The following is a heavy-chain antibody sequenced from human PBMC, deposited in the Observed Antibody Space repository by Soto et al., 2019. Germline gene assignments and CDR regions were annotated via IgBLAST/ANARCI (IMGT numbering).Heavy chain of an antibody. Sequence: QVQLVQSGAEVQKPGASVKVSCKASGYTFTSYDINWVRQANGQGLEWMGWINTNSGNTGYAHKFQGRVTMTRNTSISTAYMELSSLRSADTAVYYCARGVWADFDYWGQGTLVTVSP. CDR1: GYTFTSYD. CDR2: INTNSGNT. J-gene: IGHJ4*02. V-gene: IGHV1-8*01. CDR3: ARGVWADFDY. D-gene: IGHD2-8*01.